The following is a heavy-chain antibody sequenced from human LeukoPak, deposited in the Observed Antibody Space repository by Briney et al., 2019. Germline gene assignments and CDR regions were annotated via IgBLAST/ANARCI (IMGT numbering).Heavy chain of an antibody. J-gene: IGHJ4*02. Sequence: GGSLRLSCAASGFTFSSYSMNWVRQAPGKGLEWVSSISSSSSYIYYADSVKGRFTISRDNAKNSLYLQMNSLRAEDTAVYYCARDRVWGSYRWYYFDYWGQGTLVTVSS. CDR1: GFTFSSYS. D-gene: IGHD3-16*02. CDR2: ISSSSSYI. CDR3: ARDRVWGSYRWYYFDY. V-gene: IGHV3-21*01.